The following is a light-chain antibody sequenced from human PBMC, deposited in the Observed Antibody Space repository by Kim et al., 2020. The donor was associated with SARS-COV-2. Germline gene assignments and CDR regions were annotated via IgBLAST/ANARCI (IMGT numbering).Light chain of an antibody. V-gene: IGLV3-1*01. CDR2: QDN. CDR3: QAWDRTTMV. J-gene: IGLJ2*01. Sequence: SSELTQPPSVPVSPGQPASITCSGDKLGNKYVCWYQQRPGQSPVLVMYQDNRRPSGIPERFSGSNSGNTATLTISGTQAMDEADYYCQAWDRTTMVFGGG. CDR1: KLGNKY.